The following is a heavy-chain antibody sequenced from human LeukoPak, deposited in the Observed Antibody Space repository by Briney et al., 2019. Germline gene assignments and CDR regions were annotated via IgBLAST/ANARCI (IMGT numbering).Heavy chain of an antibody. D-gene: IGHD3-16*01. V-gene: IGHV3-20*04. J-gene: IGHJ6*02. Sequence: PGGSLRLSCAASGFTFDDYGMSWVRQAPGKGLEWVSGINWNGGSTGYADSVKGRFTISRDNAKNSLYLQMNSLRAEDTAVYYCARDWGYYYYYGMDVWGQGTTVTVSS. CDR1: GFTFDDYG. CDR2: INWNGGST. CDR3: ARDWGYYYYYGMDV.